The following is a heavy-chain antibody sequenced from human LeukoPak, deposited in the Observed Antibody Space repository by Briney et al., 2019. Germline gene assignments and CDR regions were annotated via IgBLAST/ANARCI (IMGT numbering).Heavy chain of an antibody. CDR2: INHSGST. CDR3: ARDSYNWKVDY. CDR1: GGSFSGYY. D-gene: IGHD1-20*01. J-gene: IGHJ4*02. Sequence: SSETLSLTCDVYGGSFSGYYWGWIRQPPGKGLEWIGEINHSGSTNYNPSLKSRVTISVDTSKNQFSLKLSSVTAADTAVYYCARDSYNWKVDYWGQGTLVTVSS. V-gene: IGHV4-34*01.